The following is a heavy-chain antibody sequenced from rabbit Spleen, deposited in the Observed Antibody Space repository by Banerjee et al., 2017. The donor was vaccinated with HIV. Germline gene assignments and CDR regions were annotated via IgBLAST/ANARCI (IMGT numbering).Heavy chain of an antibody. D-gene: IGHD1-1*01. Sequence: QEQLVESGGGLVQPGGSPKLSCKVSGFDLSSYGMSWVRQAPGKGLEWIGCIDTGSGDTAYATWAKGRFTISKTSSTTVTLQMTSLTAADTATYFCARDTSSSFSSYGMDLWGPGTLVTVS. V-gene: IGHV1S45*01. J-gene: IGHJ6*01. CDR2: IDTGSGDT. CDR1: GFDLSSYG. CDR3: ARDTSSSFSSYGMDL.